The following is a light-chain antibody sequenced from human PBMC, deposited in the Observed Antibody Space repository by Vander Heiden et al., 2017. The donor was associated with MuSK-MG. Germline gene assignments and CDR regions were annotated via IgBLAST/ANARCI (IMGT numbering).Light chain of an antibody. CDR1: QTISSY. CDR3: QQSYRSLT. Sequence: DIQMTQSPSSLSASVGDRVTITCRASQTISSYVNWYQHKPGKAPKLLIYAASTLQRGVSQRFSGSGSGTDFTLTSSRLQPEDFATYYWQQSYRSLTFGGGTKVDIK. CDR2: AAS. J-gene: IGKJ4*01. V-gene: IGKV1-39*01.